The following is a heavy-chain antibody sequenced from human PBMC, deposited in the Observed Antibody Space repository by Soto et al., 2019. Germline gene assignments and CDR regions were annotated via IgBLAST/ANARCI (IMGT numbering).Heavy chain of an antibody. D-gene: IGHD6-13*01. CDR3: ARILIIAATYYGMDV. Sequence: ASVKVSCKASGYTFSNSGISWVRQAPGQGLEWLGWINRDNGNTNYAQKFQGRVTFTTDTSTSTAYMELSSLRSDDTAVYYCARILIIAATYYGMDVWGQGTTVTVSS. V-gene: IGHV1-18*01. CDR2: INRDNGNT. CDR1: GYTFSNSG. J-gene: IGHJ6*02.